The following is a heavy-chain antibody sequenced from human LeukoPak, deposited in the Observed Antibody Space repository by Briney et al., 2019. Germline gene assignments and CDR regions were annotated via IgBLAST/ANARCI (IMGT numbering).Heavy chain of an antibody. CDR3: ARSGIAVAGTRGMCNWFDP. CDR2: ISSNGGST. Sequence: GGSLRLSCSASGFTFSSYAMHWVRQAPGKGLEYVSAISSNGGSTYYADSVKGRFTISRDNSKNTLYLQMSSLRAEDTAVYYCARSGIAVAGTRGMCNWFDPWGQGTLVTVSS. D-gene: IGHD6-19*01. CDR1: GFTFSSYA. J-gene: IGHJ5*02. V-gene: IGHV3-64D*06.